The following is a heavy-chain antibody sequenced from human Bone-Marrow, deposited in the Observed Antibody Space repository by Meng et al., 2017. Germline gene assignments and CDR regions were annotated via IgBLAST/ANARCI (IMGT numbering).Heavy chain of an antibody. Sequence: GESLKISCAASGFTFSSYHMHWVRQAPGKGLEYVSSITGNGDSTYYANSVKGRFTISRDNSKNTLYLQMGSLRAEDTAVYYCARDQGNIAAAVFYYYYYGMDVWGQGTTVTVSS. V-gene: IGHV3-64*01. CDR3: ARDQGNIAAAVFYYYYYGMDV. D-gene: IGHD6-13*01. CDR2: ITGNGDST. CDR1: GFTFSSYH. J-gene: IGHJ6*02.